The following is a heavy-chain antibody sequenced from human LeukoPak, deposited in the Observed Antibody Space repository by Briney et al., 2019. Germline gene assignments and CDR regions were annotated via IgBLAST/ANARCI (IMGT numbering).Heavy chain of an antibody. CDR3: ARVQLVRGWFDP. J-gene: IGHJ5*02. Sequence: SVKVSCKASGGTFSSYAISWVRQAPGQGLGWMGGIIPIFGTANYAQKFQGRVTITADKSTSTAYMELGSLRSEDTAVYYCARVQLVRGWFDPWGQGTLVTVSS. CDR1: GGTFSSYA. CDR2: IIPIFGTA. V-gene: IGHV1-69*06. D-gene: IGHD6-13*01.